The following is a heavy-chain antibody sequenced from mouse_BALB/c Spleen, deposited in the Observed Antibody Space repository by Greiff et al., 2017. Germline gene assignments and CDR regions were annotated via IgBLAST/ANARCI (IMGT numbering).Heavy chain of an antibody. CDR2: IYPGDGDT. Sequence: QVHVKQSGAELARPGASVKLSCKASGYTFTSYWMQWVKQRPGQGLEWIGAIYPGDGDTRYTQKFKGKATLTADKSSSTAYMQLSSLASEDSAVYYCARESGIYDGSWFAYWGQGTLVTVSA. V-gene: IGHV1-87*01. CDR3: ARESGIYDGSWFAY. D-gene: IGHD2-3*01. CDR1: GYTFTSYW. J-gene: IGHJ3*01.